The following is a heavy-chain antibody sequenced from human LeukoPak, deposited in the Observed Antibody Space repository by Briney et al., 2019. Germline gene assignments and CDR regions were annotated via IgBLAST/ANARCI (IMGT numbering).Heavy chain of an antibody. V-gene: IGHV3-7*01. Sequence: PGGSLRLSCAASGFTFSSHWMSWVRQAPGKGLEWGANINQDGTEQYYVDSVKGRFTISRDNAKNSLYLQMNSLRAEDTAVYYCARVGYCSTTSCYWRAFDCWGQGTLVTVSS. CDR3: ARVGYCSTTSCYWRAFDC. CDR1: GFTFSSHW. CDR2: INQDGTEQ. J-gene: IGHJ4*02. D-gene: IGHD2-2*01.